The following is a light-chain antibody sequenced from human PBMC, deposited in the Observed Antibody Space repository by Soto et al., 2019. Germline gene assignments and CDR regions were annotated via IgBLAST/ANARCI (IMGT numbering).Light chain of an antibody. CDR3: TSYAGSNIPVL. J-gene: IGLJ2*01. CDR1: SSDVGGYNF. V-gene: IGLV2-8*01. Sequence: QSALTQPHSASGSPGQSVTISCTGTSSDVGGYNFVSWYQQHPGKAPKLMIYDVTERPSGVPDRFSGSKSGNTASLTVSGLQGEDEVDYYCTSYAGSNIPVLFGGGTKLTVL. CDR2: DVT.